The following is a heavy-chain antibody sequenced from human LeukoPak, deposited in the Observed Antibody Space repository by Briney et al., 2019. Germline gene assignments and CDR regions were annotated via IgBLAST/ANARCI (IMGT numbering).Heavy chain of an antibody. D-gene: IGHD2-8*02. V-gene: IGHV3-11*04. J-gene: IGHJ4*02. CDR3: ATDRGWFILDY. CDR2: ISSSGSTI. CDR1: GFTFSDYC. Sequence: TGGPLRLSCAASGFTFSDYCMSWIRRAPGKGLEWVSYISSSGSTIYYADSVKGRFTISRDNAKKSVYLQMNSLRVEDTAVYYCATDRGWFILDYWGQGSLVTVSS.